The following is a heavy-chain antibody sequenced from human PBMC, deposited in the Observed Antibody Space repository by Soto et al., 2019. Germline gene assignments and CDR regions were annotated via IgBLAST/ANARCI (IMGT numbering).Heavy chain of an antibody. Sequence: ASVTVSCKASGYTFTSYYIHWVRQRLAPGQGLEWLGIINPSGGTTTYAQKFQGRVTMTRDTSTSTVYMELRSLRSEDTAVYYCVIFSSVADRQNFFAPRGRRSPVPVSA. V-gene: IGHV1-46*01. CDR2: INPSGGTT. D-gene: IGHD3-9*01. CDR1: GYTFTSYY. J-gene: IGHJ5*02. CDR3: VIFSSVADRQNFFAP.